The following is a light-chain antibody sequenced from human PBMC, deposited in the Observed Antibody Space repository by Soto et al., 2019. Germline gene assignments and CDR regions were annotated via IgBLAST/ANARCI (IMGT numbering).Light chain of an antibody. V-gene: IGKV3-20*01. CDR1: QSVSSSF. CDR3: QQYGRSPYT. Sequence: EIVLTQSPGTLSLSPGERATLSCRASQSVSSSFLAWYQQKPGQAPRLLIFGASSRATGIPDRFSGSGSGTDFTLTISRLEPEDFAEYYCQQYGRSPYTFGQGTKVEIK. CDR2: GAS. J-gene: IGKJ2*01.